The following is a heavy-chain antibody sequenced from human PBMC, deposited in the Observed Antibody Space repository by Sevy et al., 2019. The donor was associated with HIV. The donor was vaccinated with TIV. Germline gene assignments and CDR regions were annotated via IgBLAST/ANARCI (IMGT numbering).Heavy chain of an antibody. CDR2: ISGGGGNT. V-gene: IGHV3-64*01. J-gene: IGHJ6*02. D-gene: IGHD3-22*01. CDR1: GFTFSTYA. CDR3: ARKYHDTRGHPRYSMDV. Sequence: GGSLRLSCAASGFTFSTYAMYWVRQAPGKGLEYVSAISGGGGNTYYGTSVKGRFTVSRDNAKNTLYLQMGSLRAEDMAVYFCARKYHDTRGHPRYSMDVWGQGTTVTVSS.